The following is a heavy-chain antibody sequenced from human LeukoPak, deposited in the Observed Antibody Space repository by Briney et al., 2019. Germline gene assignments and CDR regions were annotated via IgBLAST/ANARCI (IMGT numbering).Heavy chain of an antibody. CDR3: AVYYDSNAYDY. V-gene: IGHV3-43*02. J-gene: IGHJ4*02. CDR2: ISGDGDSA. Sequence: PGGSLRLSCAASGFTVDDYAMHWVRQPPREGLEWVSVISGDGDSAYYADSVKGRFTISRENSKTSLYLQMNSLRTEDTAFYYCAVYYDSNAYDYWGQGTLVTVSS. CDR1: GFTVDDYA. D-gene: IGHD3-22*01.